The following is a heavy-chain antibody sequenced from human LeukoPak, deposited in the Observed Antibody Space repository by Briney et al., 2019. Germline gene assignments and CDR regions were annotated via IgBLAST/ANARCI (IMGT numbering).Heavy chain of an antibody. J-gene: IGHJ4*02. V-gene: IGHV3-48*03. D-gene: IGHD3-16*01. Sequence: GGSLRLSCAASGFTFSSYEMNWVRQAPGKGLEWVSHISSSGTTIYYADSVKGRFTISRDNTKKSLYLQMNSLRAEDTAVYYCARDWGRPAYYFDYWGQGTLVTVSS. CDR3: ARDWGRPAYYFDY. CDR2: ISSSGTTI. CDR1: GFTFSSYE.